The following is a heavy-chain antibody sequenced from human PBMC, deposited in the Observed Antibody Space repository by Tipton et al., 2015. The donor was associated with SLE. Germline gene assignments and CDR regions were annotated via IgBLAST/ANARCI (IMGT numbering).Heavy chain of an antibody. CDR1: GGSISSGSYY. V-gene: IGHV4-61*09. Sequence: TLSLTCTVSGGSISSGSYYWSWIRQPAGKGLEWIGYIYTSGSTNYNPSPKSRVTISVDTSKNQFSLKLSSVTAADTAVYYCARDSANYLLDYWGQGTLVTVSS. J-gene: IGHJ4*02. D-gene: IGHD1-7*01. CDR2: IYTSGST. CDR3: ARDSANYLLDY.